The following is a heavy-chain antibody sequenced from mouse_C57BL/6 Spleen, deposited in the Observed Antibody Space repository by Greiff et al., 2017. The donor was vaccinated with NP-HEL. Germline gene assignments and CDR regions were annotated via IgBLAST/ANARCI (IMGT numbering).Heavy chain of an antibody. CDR2: LYPGRGNT. D-gene: IGHD1-1*01. Sequence: QVQLQQSGPELVKPGASVKISCKASGYTFPCYYIHWVKQTPGHGLAWIVSLYPGRGNTKYNEKFKGKATLTADTSSSTAYMQLSSLTSEDSAVYDCARGDCITTVVQYDFEDGGKGTTLTVSS. J-gene: IGHJ2*01. CDR3: ARGDCITTVVQYDFED. CDR1: GYTFPCYY. V-gene: IGHV1-66*01.